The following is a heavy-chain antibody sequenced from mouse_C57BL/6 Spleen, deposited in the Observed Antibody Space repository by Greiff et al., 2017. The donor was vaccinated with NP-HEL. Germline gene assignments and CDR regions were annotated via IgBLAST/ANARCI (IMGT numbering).Heavy chain of an antibody. CDR3: ASAYGNWYFDV. CDR1: GFTFSSYG. Sequence: DVKLVESGGDLVKPGGSLKLSCAASGFTFSSYGMSWVRQTPDKRLEWVATISSGGSYTYYPDSVKGRFTISRDNAKNTLYLQMSSLKSEDTAMYYCASAYGNWYFDVWGTGTTVTVSS. D-gene: IGHD2-1*01. CDR2: ISSGGSYT. V-gene: IGHV5-6*02. J-gene: IGHJ1*03.